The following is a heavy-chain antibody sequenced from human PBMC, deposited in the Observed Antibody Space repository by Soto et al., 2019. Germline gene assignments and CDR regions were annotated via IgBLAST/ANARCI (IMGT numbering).Heavy chain of an antibody. Sequence: ASVKVSCKASGGTFSSYAISWLRQAAGQGLEWMGGIIPIFGTANYAQKFQGRVTITADESTSTAYMELSSLRSEDTAVYYCARVTIGTYYFDYWGQGTLVTVSS. CDR2: IIPIFGTA. D-gene: IGHD1-1*01. V-gene: IGHV1-69*13. J-gene: IGHJ4*02. CDR3: ARVTIGTYYFDY. CDR1: GGTFSSYA.